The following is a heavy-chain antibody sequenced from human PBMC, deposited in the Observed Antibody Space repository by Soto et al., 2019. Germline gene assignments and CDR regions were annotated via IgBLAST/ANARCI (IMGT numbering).Heavy chain of an antibody. CDR3: ARDSGVSEGRLRNDAFDI. CDR2: INPSGGST. J-gene: IGHJ3*02. Sequence: ASVKVSCKASGYTFTSYYMHWVRQAPGQGLEWMGIINPSGGSTSYAQKFQGRVTMTRDTSTSTVYMELSSLRSEDTAVYYRARDSGVSEGRLRNDAFDIWGQGTMVTVSS. V-gene: IGHV1-46*01. D-gene: IGHD1-26*01. CDR1: GYTFTSYY.